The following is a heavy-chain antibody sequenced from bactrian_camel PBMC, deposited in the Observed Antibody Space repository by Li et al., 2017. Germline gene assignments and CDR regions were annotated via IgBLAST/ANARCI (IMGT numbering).Heavy chain of an antibody. J-gene: IGHJ4*01. CDR2: IYTVGGNT. Sequence: QLVESGGGSVQAGGSLRLSCGISGYIYSSHCMAWFRQTPENVREGVASIYTVGGNTAYADSVKGRFTISQDTSKNTMYLQMNSLKPEDTALYYCAVDEGFDRCTGSDLVESEYIYWGQGTQVTVS. D-gene: IGHD6*01. V-gene: IGHV3S6*01. CDR3: AVDEGFDRCTGSDLVESEYIY. CDR1: GYIYSSHC.